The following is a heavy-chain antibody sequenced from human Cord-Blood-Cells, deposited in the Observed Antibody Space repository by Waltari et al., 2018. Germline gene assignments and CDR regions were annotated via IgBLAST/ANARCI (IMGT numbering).Heavy chain of an antibody. Sequence: AGLLKPSETLSLTCAVYGESFSGYYWSWIRQPPGKGLEWIGEINHSGSTNYNPSLKSRVTISVDTSKNQFSLKLSSVTAADTAVYYCARARLELRIFDYWGQGTLVTVSS. J-gene: IGHJ4*02. CDR2: INHSGST. V-gene: IGHV4-34*01. CDR3: ARARLELRIFDY. CDR1: GESFSGYY. D-gene: IGHD1-7*01.